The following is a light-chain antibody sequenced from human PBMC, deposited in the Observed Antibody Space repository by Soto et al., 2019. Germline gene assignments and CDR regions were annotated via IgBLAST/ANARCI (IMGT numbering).Light chain of an antibody. CDR2: AAT. J-gene: IGKJ5*01. Sequence: QIIEYGASRSAKVGDRVTITCRASHSISTFVNCFHQKPRKAPNVLINAATTLQSGVPSMFSGSASGTDFTLTISILQPEDFVTYYRQHSFSLPNTFGHGTRLEI. V-gene: IGKV1-39*01. CDR1: HSISTF. CDR3: QHSFSLPNT.